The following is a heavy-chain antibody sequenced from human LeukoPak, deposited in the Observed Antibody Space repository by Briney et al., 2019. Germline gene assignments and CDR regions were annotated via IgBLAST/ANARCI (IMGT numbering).Heavy chain of an antibody. CDR2: IYWDDDK. D-gene: IGHD5-24*01. CDR1: GFSLSTSGVG. V-gene: IGHV2-5*02. Sequence: SGPTLVNPTQTLTLTCTFSGFSLSTSGVGVGWIRQPPGKALEWLALIYWDDDKRYSPSLKSRLTITKDTSKNQVVLTMTNMDPVDTATYYCAHSSPTRWLQLTHFDYWGQGTLVTVSS. J-gene: IGHJ4*02. CDR3: AHSSPTRWLQLTHFDY.